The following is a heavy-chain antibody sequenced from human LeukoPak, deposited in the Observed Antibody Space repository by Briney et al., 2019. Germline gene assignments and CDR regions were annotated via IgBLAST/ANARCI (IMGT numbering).Heavy chain of an antibody. CDR2: IWYDGSNK. Sequence: PGGSLRLSCAASGFTFSSWGMHGVRQAPGKGLAGVGVIWYDGSNKYYADSVEGRFTISRDNSKNTLYLQMNSLRAEDTAVYYCAKDRYSGSYYFDYWGQGTLVTVSS. CDR1: GFTFSSWG. J-gene: IGHJ4*02. CDR3: AKDRYSGSYYFDY. V-gene: IGHV3-33*06. D-gene: IGHD1-26*01.